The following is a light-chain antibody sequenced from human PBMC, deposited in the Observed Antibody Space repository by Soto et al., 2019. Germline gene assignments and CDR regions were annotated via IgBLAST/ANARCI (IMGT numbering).Light chain of an antibody. CDR3: TSYTSSSTYV. V-gene: IGLV2-14*01. CDR2: DVT. J-gene: IGLJ1*01. Sequence: QSVLTQPASVSGSPGQSITVSCTGTSSDVGGYDYVSWYQQHPGNAPKLLISDVTNRPSGVSNRFSGSKSGNTASLTISGLQTEDDAYYYCTSYTSSSTYVFGTGTKVTVL. CDR1: SSDVGGYDY.